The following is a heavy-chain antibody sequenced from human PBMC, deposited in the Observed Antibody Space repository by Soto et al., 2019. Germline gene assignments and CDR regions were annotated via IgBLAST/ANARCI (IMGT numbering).Heavy chain of an antibody. D-gene: IGHD3-22*01. Sequence: QLQLQESGSGLVKPSQTLSLTCAVSGCSFSSGGYSWGWLPQQPGKGLEWIGYIYHSGTTYYNPSLSSRITISVDRSKNQFSLKLSSVTAADTAVYYCARSYYYDYNWFDPWGQGTLVTVSS. CDR3: ARSYYYDYNWFDP. J-gene: IGHJ5*02. CDR1: GCSFSSGGYS. CDR2: IYHSGTT. V-gene: IGHV4-30-2*01.